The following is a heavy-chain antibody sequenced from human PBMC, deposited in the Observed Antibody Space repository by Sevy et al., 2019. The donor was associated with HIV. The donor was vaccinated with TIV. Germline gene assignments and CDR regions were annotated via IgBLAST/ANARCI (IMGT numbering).Heavy chain of an antibody. Sequence: GGSLRLSCAASGFTFSSYAMHWVRQAPGKGLEWVAVISYDGSNKYYADSVKGRFTNSRDNSKNTLYLQMNSLRAEDTAVYYCARGEQDSSGYYYYYYYYYGMDVWGQGTTVTVSS. J-gene: IGHJ6*02. CDR3: ARGEQDSSGYYYYYYYYYGMDV. D-gene: IGHD3-22*01. V-gene: IGHV3-30-3*01. CDR2: ISYDGSNK. CDR1: GFTFSSYA.